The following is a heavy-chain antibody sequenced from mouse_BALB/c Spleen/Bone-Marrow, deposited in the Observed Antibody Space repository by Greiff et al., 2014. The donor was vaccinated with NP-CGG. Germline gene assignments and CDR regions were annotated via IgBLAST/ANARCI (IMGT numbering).Heavy chain of an antibody. CDR2: ISEGGDYT. CDR1: GFTFNYYY. V-gene: IGHV5-4*02. D-gene: IGHD2-14*01. Sequence: VQLKESGGGLVKPGGSLKLSCTASGFTFNYYYMYWVRQTPEKRLEWVATISEGGDYTYYLDSVKGRFTISRDNAKNNLYLQMSSLKSEDTAMYYCARDGEYRYDWFAYWGQGTLVTVSA. J-gene: IGHJ3*01. CDR3: ARDGEYRYDWFAY.